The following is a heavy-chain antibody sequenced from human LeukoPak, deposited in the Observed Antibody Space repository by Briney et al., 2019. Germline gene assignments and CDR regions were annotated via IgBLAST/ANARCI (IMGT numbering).Heavy chain of an antibody. CDR1: GFTFSSTW. CDR3: AKAPVTTCSGAYCYPFDY. Sequence: GGSLRLSCAASGFTFSSTWMHWFRQAPGKGPVWVSRIHSDGSSTIYADSVKGRFTISRDNARNTLYLQMNRLRAEDAAVYYCAKAPVTTCSGAYCYPFDYWGQGTLVTVSS. CDR2: IHSDGSST. J-gene: IGHJ4*02. D-gene: IGHD2-21*01. V-gene: IGHV3-74*01.